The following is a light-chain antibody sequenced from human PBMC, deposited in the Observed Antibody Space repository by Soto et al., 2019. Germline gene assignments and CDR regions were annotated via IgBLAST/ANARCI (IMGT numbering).Light chain of an antibody. CDR2: FDSDVTH. V-gene: IGLV4-69*01. CDR1: SGHSSYA. Sequence: QLVLTQSPSASASLGASVKLTCTLSSGHSSYAIAWHQQQPEKGPRFLMKFDSDVTHTKGDGIPDRFSGSSSGAERYLTISSLQSEDEADYYCQTWDTGTVVFGGGTKLTVL. J-gene: IGLJ2*01. CDR3: QTWDTGTVV.